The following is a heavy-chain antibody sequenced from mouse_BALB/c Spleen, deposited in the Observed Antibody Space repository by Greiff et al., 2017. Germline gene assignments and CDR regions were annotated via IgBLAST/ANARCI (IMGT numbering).Heavy chain of an antibody. V-gene: IGHV5-6-5*01. D-gene: IGHD1-1*01. CDR2: ISSGGST. CDR1: GFTFSSYA. CDR3: ARGDGGGFAY. Sequence: EVQLVESGGGLVKPGGSLKLSCAASGFTFSSYAMSWVRQTPEKRLEWVASISSGGSTYYPDSVKGRFTISRDNARNILYLQMSSLRSEDTAMYYCARGDGGGFAYWGQGTLVTVSA. J-gene: IGHJ3*01.